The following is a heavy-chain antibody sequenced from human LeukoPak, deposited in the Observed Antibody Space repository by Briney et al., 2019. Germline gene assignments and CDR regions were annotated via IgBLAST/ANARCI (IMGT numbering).Heavy chain of an antibody. CDR3: ARGSYSSSSWRIDY. V-gene: IGHV4-39*07. J-gene: IGHJ4*02. Sequence: SETLSLTCTVSGGSITNENYYWGWIRQPPGKGLEWIASISYGGTTYYNPSLKSRVTISVDTSKNQFSLKLSSVTAADTAVYYCARGSYSSSSWRIDYWGQGTLVTVSS. CDR1: GGSITNENYY. CDR2: ISYGGTT. D-gene: IGHD6-13*01.